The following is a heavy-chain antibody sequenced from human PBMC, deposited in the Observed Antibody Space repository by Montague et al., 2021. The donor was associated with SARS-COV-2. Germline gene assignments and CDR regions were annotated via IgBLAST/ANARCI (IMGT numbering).Heavy chain of an antibody. D-gene: IGHD2-2*01. J-gene: IGHJ6*02. Sequence: SETLSLTCAVYGGSFSGYYWSWIRQPPGKGLEWFGEINHSGNTNYNPSLKSRVTISVDTSKNQFSLKLSSVTAADTAVYYCARVRAVPAAMRIFSLGRSYYGMDVWGQGTTVTVSS. CDR2: INHSGNT. CDR1: GGSFSGYY. V-gene: IGHV4-34*01. CDR3: ARVRAVPAAMRIFSLGRSYYGMDV.